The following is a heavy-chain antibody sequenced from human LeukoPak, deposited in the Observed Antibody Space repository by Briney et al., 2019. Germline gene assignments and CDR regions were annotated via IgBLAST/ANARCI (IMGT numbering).Heavy chain of an antibody. CDR1: GFTFTTYA. CDR2: ISTSGNST. CDR3: VEGGPPVGATTGRPFDH. V-gene: IGHV3-64D*06. D-gene: IGHD1-26*01. Sequence: GVSLTLSCSASGFTFTTYAMHWLRQAPGKGLEYVSAISTSGNSTYYLDSVQGRLHDSRDHSQNTLYLQMSSLRPHDPAVYYCVEGGPPVGATTGRPFDHWGQGILVSV. J-gene: IGHJ4*02.